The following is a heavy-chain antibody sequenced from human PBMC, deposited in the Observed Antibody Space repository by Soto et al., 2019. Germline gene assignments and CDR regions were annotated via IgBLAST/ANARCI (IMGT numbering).Heavy chain of an antibody. V-gene: IGHV3-21*01. CDR1: GFTFSNYA. D-gene: IGHD3-3*01. CDR2: ISTSSSYI. J-gene: IGHJ6*02. Sequence: EVQLVESGGGLVKPGGSLRLSCAASGFTFSNYAMNWVRQAPGKGLEWVSSISTSSSYIYYADSVKGRFTISRDNAKNSLYLQRNSLRAEDTAVYYCAREIRNYYGMDVWGQGTTVTVSS. CDR3: AREIRNYYGMDV.